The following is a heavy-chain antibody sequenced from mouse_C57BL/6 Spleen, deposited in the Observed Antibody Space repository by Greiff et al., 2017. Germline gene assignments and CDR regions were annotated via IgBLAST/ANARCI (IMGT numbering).Heavy chain of an antibody. D-gene: IGHD2-3*01. CDR2: IYPRDGST. J-gene: IGHJ1*03. CDR3: ARCDGYFYWYFDV. V-gene: IGHV1-78*01. CDR1: GYTFTDHT. Sequence: VQLQQSDAELVKPGASVKISCKVSGYTFTDHTIHWMKQRPEQGLEWIGYIYPRDGSTKYNEKFKGKATLTADKSSSTAYMQLNSLTSEDSAVYCCARCDGYFYWYFDVWGTGTTVTVSS.